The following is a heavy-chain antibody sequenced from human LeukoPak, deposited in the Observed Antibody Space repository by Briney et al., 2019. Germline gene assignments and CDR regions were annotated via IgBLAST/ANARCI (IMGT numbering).Heavy chain of an antibody. CDR1: GDSVSSNSAA. D-gene: IGHD6-19*01. J-gene: IGHJ6*02. Sequence: SQTLSLTCAISGDSVSSNSAAWNWIGQSPPRGLEWLGRTYYRSKWYNDYAVSVKSRITINPDTSKNQFSLQLNSVSPEDTAVYYCARVGYSSVWTPFAMDVWGQGTTVTVSS. V-gene: IGHV6-1*01. CDR3: ARVGYSSVWTPFAMDV. CDR2: TYYRSKWYN.